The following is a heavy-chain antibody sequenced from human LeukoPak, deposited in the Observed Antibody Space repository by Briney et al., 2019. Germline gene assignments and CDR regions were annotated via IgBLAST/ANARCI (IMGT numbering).Heavy chain of an antibody. CDR1: GFTFSRHW. CDR2: IKPDGSEG. Sequence: PGGSLRLSCAASGFTFSRHWMSWVRQAPGKGLEWVACIKPDGSEGYYVDSVKGRFTISRDNAKNSVYLQMNSLRAEDTAVFYCARSTNGSYVFDYWGQGTLVTVPS. J-gene: IGHJ4*02. CDR3: ARSTNGSYVFDY. V-gene: IGHV3-7*03. D-gene: IGHD2-8*01.